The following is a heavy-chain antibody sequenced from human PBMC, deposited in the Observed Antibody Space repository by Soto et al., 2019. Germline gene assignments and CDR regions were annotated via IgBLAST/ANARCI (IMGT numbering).Heavy chain of an antibody. CDR2: INWKSDI. D-gene: IGHD3-16*01. J-gene: IGHJ4*02. Sequence: SLRLSCAVSGFTFDDNAMHWVRQAPEKGLGWVSGINWKSDIGYADSVKGRFTISRDNAENSLYLQMNSLRAEDKALYYCAISQDRGGRTTFIYWGQGTQVTVSS. V-gene: IGHV3-9*01. CDR1: GFTFDDNA. CDR3: AISQDRGGRTTFIY.